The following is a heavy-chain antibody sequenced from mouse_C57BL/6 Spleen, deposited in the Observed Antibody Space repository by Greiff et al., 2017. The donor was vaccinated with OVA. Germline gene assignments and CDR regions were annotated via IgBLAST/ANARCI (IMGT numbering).Heavy chain of an antibody. CDR2: INPNNGGT. Sequence: EVQLQQSGPELVKPGASVKIPCKASGYTFTDYNMDWVKQSHGKSLEWIGDINPNNGGTIYNQKFKGKATLTVDKSSSTAYMELRRPTSEDTADYYCARALHYGSSYRFDDWGKGTLVTVSA. CDR3: ARALHYGSSYRFDD. J-gene: IGHJ3*01. V-gene: IGHV1-18*01. D-gene: IGHD1-1*01. CDR1: GYTFTDYN.